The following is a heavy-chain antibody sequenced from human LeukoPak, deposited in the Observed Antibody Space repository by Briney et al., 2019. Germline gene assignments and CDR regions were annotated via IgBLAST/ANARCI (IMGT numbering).Heavy chain of an antibody. J-gene: IGHJ4*02. D-gene: IGHD1-26*01. CDR2: INHSGST. V-gene: IGHV4-34*01. CDR3: ATATGALKLAFDY. CDR1: GGSFSGYY. Sequence: PSETLSLTCAVYGGSFSGYYWSWIRQPPGKGLEWIGEINHSGSTNYNPSLKSRVTISVDTSKNQFSLKLSSVTAADTAVYYCATATGALKLAFDYWGQGTLVTVSP.